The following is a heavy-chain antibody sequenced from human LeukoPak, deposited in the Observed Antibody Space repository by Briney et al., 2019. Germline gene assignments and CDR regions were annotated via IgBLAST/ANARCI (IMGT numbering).Heavy chain of an antibody. CDR1: GDSVSSSNW. D-gene: IGHD2-2*01. CDR2: VYHSGWT. V-gene: IGHV4-4*02. J-gene: IGHJ4*02. CDR3: ARDWGSEYAYDY. Sequence: SGTLSLTCAVSGDSVSSSNWWSWVRQPPGKGLEWIGEVYHSGWTNYNPSLKSRVTISLDKSKDQLSLKLSSVTAADTAVYFCARDWGSEYAYDYWGQGTLVTVSS.